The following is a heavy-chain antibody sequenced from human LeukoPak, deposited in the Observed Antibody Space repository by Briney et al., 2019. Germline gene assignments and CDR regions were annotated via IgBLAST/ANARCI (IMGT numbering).Heavy chain of an antibody. V-gene: IGHV3-53*01. CDR1: GFSVSSNY. CDR3: AGLGRHGSNPYYFDY. Sequence: PGGSLRLSCAASGFSVSSNYMSWVRQAPGKGLQWVSVIYNDGTTYYADSVKGRFTISRDNSKNMLYLQMNSLRAEDTAVYYCAGLGRHGSNPYYFDYWGQGTLVTVSS. CDR2: IYNDGTT. D-gene: IGHD5-24*01. J-gene: IGHJ4*02.